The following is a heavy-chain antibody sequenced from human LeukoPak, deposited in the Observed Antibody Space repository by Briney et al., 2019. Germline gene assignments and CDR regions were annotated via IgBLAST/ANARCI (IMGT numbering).Heavy chain of an antibody. Sequence: GRSLRLSCAASGFTFSSFAMHWVRQAPGKGLEWVAIISYDGSNKYYADSVKGRFTLSRDNSKNTLYLQMNSLRAEDTAVYYCAKSRADSSSWYFDYWGQGTLVTVSS. CDR2: ISYDGSNK. CDR3: AKSRADSSSWYFDY. D-gene: IGHD6-13*01. V-gene: IGHV3-30*18. CDR1: GFTFSSFA. J-gene: IGHJ4*02.